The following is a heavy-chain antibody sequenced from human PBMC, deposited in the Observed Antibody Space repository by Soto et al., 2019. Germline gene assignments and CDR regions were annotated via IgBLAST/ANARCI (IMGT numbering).Heavy chain of an antibody. V-gene: IGHV4-39*01. CDR2: VYYSGST. Sequence: PSETLSLTCTVSGGSVSSSSYYWGRVRQPPGKGLEWIGSVYYSGSTYYNPSLESRVTISVDKSKNQFSLKLMSLSAADTAVYYCGSLEGLATISHYFDYWGQGPLVTVSS. CDR1: GGSVSSSSYY. J-gene: IGHJ4*02. CDR3: GSLEGLATISHYFDY. D-gene: IGHD6-19*01.